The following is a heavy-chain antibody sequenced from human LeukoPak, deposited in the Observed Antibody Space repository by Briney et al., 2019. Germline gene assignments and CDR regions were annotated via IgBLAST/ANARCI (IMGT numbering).Heavy chain of an antibody. CDR2: ISDSGGST. CDR3: AKRGVVIRVILVGFHEEAYYFDS. Sequence: GGSLRLSCAVYGITLSNYGMSWVRQAPGKGLEWVAGISDSGGSTNYADSVKGRFTISRDNPKHTLYLQMNSLRAEDTAVYFCAKRGVVIRVILVGFHEEAYYFDSWGQGALVTVSS. D-gene: IGHD3/OR15-3a*01. CDR1: GITLSNYG. V-gene: IGHV3-23*01. J-gene: IGHJ4*02.